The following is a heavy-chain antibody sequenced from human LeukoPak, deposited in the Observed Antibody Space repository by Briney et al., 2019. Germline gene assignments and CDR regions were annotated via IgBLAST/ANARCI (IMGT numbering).Heavy chain of an antibody. D-gene: IGHD3-16*01. CDR3: AKKKGGRGGFDY. V-gene: IGHV4-4*02. Sequence: SETLSLTCAVSGGSISSSNWWSWVRQPPGKGLEWIGEIYHSGSTNYNPSLKSRVTISVDKSKNQFSLKLSSVTAADTAVYYCAKKKGGRGGFDYWGQGTLVTVSS. CDR1: GGSISSSNW. CDR2: IYHSGST. J-gene: IGHJ4*02.